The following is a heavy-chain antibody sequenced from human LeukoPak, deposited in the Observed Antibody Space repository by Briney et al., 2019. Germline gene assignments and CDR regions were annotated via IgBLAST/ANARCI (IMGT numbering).Heavy chain of an antibody. V-gene: IGHV3-23*01. D-gene: IGHD2/OR15-2a*01. CDR2: VSGSGDNT. Sequence: PGGSLRLSCAASGFTFSGFAMSCVRRTPGKGLECVSGVSGSGDNTLYAASVKGRFTISRDNSKNTLYLEMNSLRAEDTAIYYCAKMKGPPLQKYYKDVWGQGTTVTVSS. CDR1: GFTFSGFA. CDR3: AKMKGPPLQKYYKDV. J-gene: IGHJ6*01.